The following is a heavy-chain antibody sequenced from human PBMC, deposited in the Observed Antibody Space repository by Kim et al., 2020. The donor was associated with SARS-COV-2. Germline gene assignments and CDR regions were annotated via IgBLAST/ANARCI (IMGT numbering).Heavy chain of an antibody. Sequence: GGSLRLSCAASGFTFSSYAMSWVRQAPGKGLEWVSAISGSGGSTYYADSVKGRFTISRDNSKNTLYLQMNSLRAEDTAVYYCAKDQGSSGYIEGMLGWGQGTLVTVSS. CDR1: GFTFSSYA. J-gene: IGHJ4*02. D-gene: IGHD3-22*01. CDR2: ISGSGGST. V-gene: IGHV3-23*01. CDR3: AKDQGSSGYIEGMLG.